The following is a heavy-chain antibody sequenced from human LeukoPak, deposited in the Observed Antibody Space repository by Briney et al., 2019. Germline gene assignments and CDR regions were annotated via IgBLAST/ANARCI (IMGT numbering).Heavy chain of an antibody. CDR1: GYTFTSYD. Sequence: ASVKVSCKASGYTFTSYDINWVRQATGQGLEWMGWMNPNSGNTGYAQKFQGRVTITRDTSASTAYMELSSLRSEDMAVYYCVRGNYELDYWGQGTLVTVSS. CDR2: MNPNSGNT. D-gene: IGHD4-11*01. J-gene: IGHJ4*02. V-gene: IGHV1-8*01. CDR3: VRGNYELDY.